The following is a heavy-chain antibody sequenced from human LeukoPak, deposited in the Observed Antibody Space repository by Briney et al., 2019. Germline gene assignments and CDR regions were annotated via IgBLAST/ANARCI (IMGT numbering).Heavy chain of an antibody. CDR2: IYYSGST. Sequence: SETLSLTCTVSGGSISSYYWSWIRQPPGKGLEWIGYIYYSGSTNYNPSLKSRVTISVDTSKNQFSLKLSSVTAADTAVYYCARLGSSGYYYPLYWGQGTLVTVSS. CDR3: ARLGSSGYYYPLY. V-gene: IGHV4-59*08. D-gene: IGHD3-22*01. J-gene: IGHJ4*02. CDR1: GGSISSYY.